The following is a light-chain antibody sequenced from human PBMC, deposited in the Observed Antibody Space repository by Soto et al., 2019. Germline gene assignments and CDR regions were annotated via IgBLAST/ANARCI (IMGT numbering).Light chain of an antibody. CDR3: QQYDSVLGT. CDR1: QGISSY. V-gene: IGKV1-8*01. J-gene: IGKJ1*01. Sequence: AIRMTQSPSSLSASTGDRVTIPCRASQGISSYLAWYQQKPGKAPKLLIYAASSLQSGVPSRFSGSGSGTDFTLTISSLQPDDFATYYCQQYDSVLGTFGPGTKVDIK. CDR2: AAS.